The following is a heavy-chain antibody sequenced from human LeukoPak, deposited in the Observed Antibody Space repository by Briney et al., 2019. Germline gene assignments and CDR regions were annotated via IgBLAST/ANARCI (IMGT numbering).Heavy chain of an antibody. D-gene: IGHD3-16*02. CDR3: ARRHPQAYYDYVWGSYRGYFDY. CDR1: GGSFSGYY. CDR2: INHSGST. J-gene: IGHJ4*02. Sequence: SETLSLTCAVYGGSFSGYYWSWIRQPPGKGLEWIGEINHSGSTNYNPSLKSRVTISVDTSKNQFSLKLSSVTAADTAVHYCARRHPQAYYDYVWGSYRGYFDYWGQGTLVTVSS. V-gene: IGHV4-34*01.